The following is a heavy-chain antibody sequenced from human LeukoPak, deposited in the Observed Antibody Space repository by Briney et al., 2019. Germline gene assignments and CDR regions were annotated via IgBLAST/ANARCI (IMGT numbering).Heavy chain of an antibody. J-gene: IGHJ4*02. CDR1: GGSISSGGYS. CDR2: ISHSGPT. Sequence: TTSETLSLTCAVSGGSISSGGYSWTWIRQPPGKGLEWIGSISHSGPTSYSPSLKSRVTISVDTSKNQFSLKLTSVTAADTAVYYCARLGPHLDFWGQGTLVTVSS. CDR3: ARLGPHLDF. V-gene: IGHV4-30-2*01. D-gene: IGHD7-27*01.